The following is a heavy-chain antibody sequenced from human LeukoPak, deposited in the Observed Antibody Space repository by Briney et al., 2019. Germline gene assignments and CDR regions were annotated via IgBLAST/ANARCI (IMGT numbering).Heavy chain of an antibody. V-gene: IGHV1-69*13. CDR3: ARGGYYDSSGPLDY. CDR1: GGTFSSYA. CDR2: IIPIFGTA. J-gene: IGHJ4*02. Sequence: SVKVSCKASGGTFSSYAISWVRQAPGQGLEWMGGIIPIFGTANYAQKFQGRVTITADESTSTAYMELSSLRSEDTDVYYCARGGYYDSSGPLDYWGQGTLVTVSS. D-gene: IGHD3-22*01.